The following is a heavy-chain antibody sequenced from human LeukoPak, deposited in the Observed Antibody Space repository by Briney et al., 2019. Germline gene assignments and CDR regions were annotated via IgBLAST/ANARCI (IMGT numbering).Heavy chain of an antibody. CDR1: GFTFTTYV. Sequence: PGGSLRLSCAASGFTFTTYVMSWVRQAPGKGLDWVSDISGNGGSTYYADSVKGRFTISRDNSKNTLYLQLHSLRAEDTAIYYCAKRLTSSYYYGLDVWGQGTTVTV. D-gene: IGHD3-22*01. CDR3: AKRLTSSYYYGLDV. J-gene: IGHJ6*02. V-gene: IGHV3-23*01. CDR2: ISGNGGST.